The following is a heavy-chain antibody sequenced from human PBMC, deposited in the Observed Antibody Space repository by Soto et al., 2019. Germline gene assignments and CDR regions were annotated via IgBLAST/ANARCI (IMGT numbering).Heavy chain of an antibody. CDR2: ISAYNGNT. V-gene: IGHV1-18*01. Sequence: QVQLVQCGAEVKKPEASVKVSCKASGYTFTSYGISWVRQAPGQGLEWMGWISAYNGNTNYAQKLQGRVTMTTDTSMSTAYMELRSLRSDDTAVYYCARGGAMVRGVIITGLDYWGQGTLVTVSS. CDR1: GYTFTSYG. J-gene: IGHJ4*02. D-gene: IGHD3-10*01. CDR3: ARGGAMVRGVIITGLDY.